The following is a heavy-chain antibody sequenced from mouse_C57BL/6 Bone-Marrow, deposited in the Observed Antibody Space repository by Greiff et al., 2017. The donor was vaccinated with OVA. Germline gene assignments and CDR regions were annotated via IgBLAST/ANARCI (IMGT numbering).Heavy chain of an antibody. CDR3: TSPFTTVVDAY. Sequence: QVQLQQSGAELVRPGASVTLSCTASGYTFTDYEMHWVKQTPVHGLEWIGAIDPETGGTAYNQKFKGKAILTADKSSSTAYMELRSLTSEDAAVYYCTSPFTTVVDAYWGQGTLVTVSA. CDR1: GYTFTDYE. J-gene: IGHJ3*01. CDR2: IDPETGGT. V-gene: IGHV1-15*01. D-gene: IGHD1-1*01.